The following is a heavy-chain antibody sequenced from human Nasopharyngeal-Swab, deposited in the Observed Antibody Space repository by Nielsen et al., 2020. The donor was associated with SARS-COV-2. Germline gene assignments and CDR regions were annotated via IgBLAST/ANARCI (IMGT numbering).Heavy chain of an antibody. J-gene: IGHJ2*01. CDR3: ARVGAYYYDSSGQKHWYFDL. Sequence: VRQAPGKGLEWIGEIYHSGSTNYNPSLKSRVTISVDTSKNQFSLKLSSVTAADTAVYYCARVGAYYYDSSGQKHWYFDLWGRGTLVTVSS. V-gene: IGHV4-4*02. D-gene: IGHD3-22*01. CDR2: IYHSGST.